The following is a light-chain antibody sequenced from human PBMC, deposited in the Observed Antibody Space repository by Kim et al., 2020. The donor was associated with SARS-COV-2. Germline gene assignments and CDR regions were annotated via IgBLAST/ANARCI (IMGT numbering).Light chain of an antibody. Sequence: GPMVTISCSGSSSSIGSNYVYWYQQHPGTAYKLLLYRNNHRPSGVRDRFSGSESGTSASLAISGLRSEDEADYYCAAWNDSLSGWVFGGGTQLTVL. CDR1: SSSIGSNY. CDR3: AAWNDSLSGWV. CDR2: RNN. V-gene: IGLV1-47*01. J-gene: IGLJ3*02.